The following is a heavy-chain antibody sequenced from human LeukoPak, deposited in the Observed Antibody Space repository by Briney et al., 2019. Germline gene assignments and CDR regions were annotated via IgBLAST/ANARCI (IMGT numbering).Heavy chain of an antibody. CDR1: GFTFSSYA. V-gene: IGHV3-30-3*01. D-gene: IGHD5-24*01. CDR3: ARDTLEMATIQFDY. Sequence: GGSRRLSCAASGFTFSSYAMHWVRQAPGKGLEWVAVISYDGSNKYYADSVKGRFTISRDNSKNTLYLQMNSLRAEDTAVYYCARDTLEMATIQFDYWGQGTLVTVSS. CDR2: ISYDGSNK. J-gene: IGHJ4*02.